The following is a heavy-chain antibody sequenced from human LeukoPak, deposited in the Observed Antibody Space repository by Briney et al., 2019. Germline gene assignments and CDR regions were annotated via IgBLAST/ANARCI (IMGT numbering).Heavy chain of an antibody. CDR1: GFTFSSYA. CDR3: ARGPANYDILTGYYPRLYFDY. V-gene: IGHV3-23*01. J-gene: IGHJ4*02. CDR2: ISGSGGST. D-gene: IGHD3-9*01. Sequence: GGSLRLSCAASGFTFSSYAMSWVRQAPGKGLEWVSAISGSGGSTYYADSVKGRFTISRDNSKNTLYLQMNSLRAEDTAVYYCARGPANYDILTGYYPRLYFDYWGQGTLVTVSS.